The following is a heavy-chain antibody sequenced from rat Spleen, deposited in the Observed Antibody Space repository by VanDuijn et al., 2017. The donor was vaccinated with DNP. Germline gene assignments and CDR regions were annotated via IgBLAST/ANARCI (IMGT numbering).Heavy chain of an antibody. CDR3: ARSPWDLGDY. CDR1: GFSLTTPG. J-gene: IGHJ2*01. D-gene: IGHD4-3*01. Sequence: QVQLQKSGPGLVQPSQTLSLPCTVSGFSLTTPGVACVRPPPPQGLAWVGGIQSGGNTDYNSALKSRLSISRDTSKSQVLLKMNSLRTEDTAMYFCARSPWDLGDYWGQGVMVTVSS. CDR2: IQSGGNT. V-gene: IGHV2-27*01.